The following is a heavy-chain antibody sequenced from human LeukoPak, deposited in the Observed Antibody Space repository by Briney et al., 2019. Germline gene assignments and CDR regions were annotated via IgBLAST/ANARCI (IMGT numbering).Heavy chain of an antibody. CDR2: IKTDGSIT. V-gene: IGHV3-74*01. D-gene: IGHD2-8*01. J-gene: IGHJ6*03. CDR1: GFSFSVFW. Sequence: GGSLRLSCAASGFSFSVFWMHWVRQVPGKGPVWVSRIKTDGSITDYADSVKGRFTISRDNAKNTLYLQMNSLRAEDTAVYYCARENGPYYYYYYMDVWGKGTTVTVSS. CDR3: ARENGPYYYYYYMDV.